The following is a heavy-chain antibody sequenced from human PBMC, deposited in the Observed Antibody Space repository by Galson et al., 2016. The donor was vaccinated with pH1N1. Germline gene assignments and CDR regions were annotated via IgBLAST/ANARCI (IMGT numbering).Heavy chain of an antibody. CDR3: ARDSEYSGQEGLH. CDR1: GFTFTSYA. Sequence: SLRLSCAASGFTFTSYAMHWVRQAPGKGLEWVAVILYDGTNEYYADSVKGRFTISRDKTQSTVYLQMNSLRTEDTAVYYCARDSEYSGQEGLHWAQGTLVIVSS. D-gene: IGHD5-12*01. V-gene: IGHV3-30*04. J-gene: IGHJ4*02. CDR2: ILYDGTNE.